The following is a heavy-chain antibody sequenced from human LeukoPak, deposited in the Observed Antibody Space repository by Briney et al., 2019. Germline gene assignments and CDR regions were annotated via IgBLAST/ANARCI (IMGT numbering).Heavy chain of an antibody. Sequence: GASVKVSCKASGYTFTSYAMNWVRQAPGQGLEWMGGIIPIFGTANYAQKFQGRVTITADESTSTAYMELSSLRSEDTAVYYCARGGLYCGGDCREYYFDYWGQGTLVTVSS. D-gene: IGHD2-21*02. CDR2: IIPIFGTA. CDR1: GYTFTSYA. J-gene: IGHJ4*02. CDR3: ARGGLYCGGDCREYYFDY. V-gene: IGHV1-69*13.